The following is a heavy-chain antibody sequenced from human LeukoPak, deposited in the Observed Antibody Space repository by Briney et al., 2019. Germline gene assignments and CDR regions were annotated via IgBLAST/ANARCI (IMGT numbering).Heavy chain of an antibody. V-gene: IGHV4-39*07. Sequence: SETLSLTCTVSGGSISSYYWGWIRQPPGKGLEWIGSIYYSGSTYYNPSLKSRVTISVDTSKNQFSLKLSSVTAADTAVYYCARDRYQLPYYYYYYMDVWGKGTTVTVSS. CDR1: GGSISSYY. D-gene: IGHD2-2*01. CDR2: IYYSGST. J-gene: IGHJ6*03. CDR3: ARDRYQLPYYYYYYMDV.